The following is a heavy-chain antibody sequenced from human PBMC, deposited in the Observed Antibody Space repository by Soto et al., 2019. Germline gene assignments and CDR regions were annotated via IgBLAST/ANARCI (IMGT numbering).Heavy chain of an antibody. D-gene: IGHD3-10*01. CDR2: ISAYNGNT. CDR1: GYACSSDG. CDR3: ARDSPGHSEAWFDP. J-gene: IGHJ5*02. Sequence: GASVKVCGKASGYACSSDGISWVRQPPGQGLEWMGWISAYNGNTNYAQKLQGRVTMTTDTSTSTAYMKLRSLRSDDTDVYYCARDSPGHSEAWFDPRGQGTLVPVSS. V-gene: IGHV1-18*01.